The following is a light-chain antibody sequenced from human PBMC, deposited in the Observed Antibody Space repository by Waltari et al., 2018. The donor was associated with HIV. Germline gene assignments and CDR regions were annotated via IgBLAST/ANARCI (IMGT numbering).Light chain of an antibody. J-gene: IGKJ2*01. CDR3: QQFNSNPRT. Sequence: AIQLTQSPSSLSASVGYRVTITCRASQGISSALAWYQQKPGKAPKLLIYDASSLESGVPSRFSGSGSGTHFTLTISSLQPEDFATYYCQQFNSNPRTFGQGTKLEIK. V-gene: IGKV1-13*02. CDR1: QGISSA. CDR2: DAS.